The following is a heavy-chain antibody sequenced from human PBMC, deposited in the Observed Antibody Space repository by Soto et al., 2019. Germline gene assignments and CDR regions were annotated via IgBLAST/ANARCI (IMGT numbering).Heavy chain of an antibody. CDR3: AKASVVGATIFDY. Sequence: EVQLVESGGGLVQPGRSLRLSCAASGFTFDDYAMHWVRQAPGKGLEWVSGISWNSGSIGYADYVKGRFTISRDNAKNSLYLQMNSLRAEDTALYYCAKASVVGATIFDYWGQGTLVTVSS. D-gene: IGHD1-26*01. CDR1: GFTFDDYA. CDR2: ISWNSGSI. V-gene: IGHV3-9*01. J-gene: IGHJ4*02.